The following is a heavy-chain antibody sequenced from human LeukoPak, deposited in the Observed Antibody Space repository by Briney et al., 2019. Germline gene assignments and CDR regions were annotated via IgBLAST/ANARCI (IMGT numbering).Heavy chain of an antibody. Sequence: GGSLRLSCAASGFSIMNSAMNWVRQAPGKGLEWVSAINGTAIDTDYADSVKGRFTISRDNAKNSLYLQMNSLRAEDTAVYYCARDSNYYYPMDVWGQGTTVTVSS. V-gene: IGHV3-21*01. J-gene: IGHJ6*02. CDR2: INGTAIDT. D-gene: IGHD3-10*01. CDR1: GFSIMNSA. CDR3: ARDSNYYYPMDV.